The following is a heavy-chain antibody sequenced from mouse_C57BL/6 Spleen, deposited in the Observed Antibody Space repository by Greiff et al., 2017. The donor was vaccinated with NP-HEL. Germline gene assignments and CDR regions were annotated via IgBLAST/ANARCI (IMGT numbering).Heavy chain of an antibody. V-gene: IGHV2-2*01. Sequence: VQLQQSGPGLVQPSQSLSITCTVSGFSLTSYGVHWVRQSPGKGLEWLGVIWSGGSTDYNAAFISRLSISKDNSKSQVFFKMNSLQADDTAIYYCARRRDDGYNDYYAMDYWGQGTSVTVSS. CDR1: GFSLTSYG. CDR3: ARRRDDGYNDYYAMDY. CDR2: IWSGGST. J-gene: IGHJ4*01. D-gene: IGHD2-3*01.